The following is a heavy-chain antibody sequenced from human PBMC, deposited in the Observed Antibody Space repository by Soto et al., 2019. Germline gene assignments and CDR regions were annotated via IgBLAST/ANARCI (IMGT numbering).Heavy chain of an antibody. CDR3: ARSGAYCTSITCLFDSF. D-gene: IGHD2-8*01. CDR2: ISAYNGDT. J-gene: IGHJ4*02. V-gene: IGHV1-18*01. Sequence: QAQLVQSGGEVKKPGASVKVSCRASGYTFTSYGYAWVRQAPGQGLEWMGWISAYNGDTNYAQKFQDRVTLTTDTSTTTAHMELRNLGSDDTAVYYCARSGAYCTSITCLFDSFWGLGTLVTDSS. CDR1: GYTFTSYG.